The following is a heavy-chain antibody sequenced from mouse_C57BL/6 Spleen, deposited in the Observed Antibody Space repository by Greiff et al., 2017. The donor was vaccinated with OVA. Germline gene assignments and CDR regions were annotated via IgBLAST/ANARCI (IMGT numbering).Heavy chain of an antibody. CDR3: AKRTTVVPYAMDY. V-gene: IGHV2-5*01. D-gene: IGHD1-1*01. CDR1: GFSLTSYG. CDR2: IWRGGST. Sequence: QVQLKESGPGLVQPSQSLSITCTVSGFSLTSYGVHWVRQSPGKGLEWLGVIWRGGSTDYNAAFMSRLSITKDNSKSQVFFKMNSLQAYDTAIYYCAKRTTVVPYAMDYWGQGTSVTVSS. J-gene: IGHJ4*01.